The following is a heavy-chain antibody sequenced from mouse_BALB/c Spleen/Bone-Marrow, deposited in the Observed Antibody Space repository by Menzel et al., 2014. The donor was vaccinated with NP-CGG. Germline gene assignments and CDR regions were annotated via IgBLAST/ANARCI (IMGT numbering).Heavy chain of an antibody. CDR3: ARYRLGTYFDY. D-gene: IGHD2-14*01. CDR2: VDPANGNT. CDR1: GFNIKDTY. J-gene: IGHJ2*01. Sequence: EVQLQQPGAELVKPGASVKLSCTASGFNIKDTYMHWVKQRPEQGLEWIGRVDPANGNTKYDPKFQGKATITADTSSNTAYLQLSSLTSEDTAVYYCARYRLGTYFDYWGQGTTLTFSS. V-gene: IGHV14-3*02.